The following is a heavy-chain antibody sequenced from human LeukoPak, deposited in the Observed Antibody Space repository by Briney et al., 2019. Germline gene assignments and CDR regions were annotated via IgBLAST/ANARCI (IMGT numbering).Heavy chain of an antibody. CDR1: GYSPTSYW. J-gene: IGHJ4*02. V-gene: IGHV5-51*01. Sequence: GESLKISCKCSGYSPTSYWIGWVRQMPGKGLEWMGIIYPGDSETRYSPSFQGQVTISADKSISTAYLQWSSLKASDTAMYYCARLFAGYSYGFYFEYWGQGTLVTVSS. CDR2: IYPGDSET. D-gene: IGHD5-18*01. CDR3: ARLFAGYSYGFYFEY.